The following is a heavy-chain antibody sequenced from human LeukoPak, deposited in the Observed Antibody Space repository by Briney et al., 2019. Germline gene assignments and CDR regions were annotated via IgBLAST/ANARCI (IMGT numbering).Heavy chain of an antibody. V-gene: IGHV3-7*02. D-gene: IGHD3-10*01. CDR3: AASITMFDY. Sequence: GSLSLSCAASGFTFSRYWLSWVRQAPGKGLEWVANITEDGSVKYNVESVRGRFTISRDIVKNSLYLQMNSLRAEDTAVYYCAASITMFDYWGQGTVIIVSS. J-gene: IGHJ4*02. CDR1: GFTFSRYW. CDR2: ITEDGSVK.